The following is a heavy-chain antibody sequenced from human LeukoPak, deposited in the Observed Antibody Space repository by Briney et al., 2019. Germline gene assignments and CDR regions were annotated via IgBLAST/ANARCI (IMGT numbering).Heavy chain of an antibody. J-gene: IGHJ4*02. D-gene: IGHD6-19*01. Sequence: NPSETLSLTCTFSGDSFSSYYWTWLRQPPGMGLEWIGHIVYSGTTNYNPSLKSRVTMLIDTSKNQFSLKLNSVTAADTAVYYCARVIVVAGSVWGQGTLVTVSS. CDR2: IVYSGTT. CDR1: GDSFSSYY. V-gene: IGHV4-59*08. CDR3: ARVIVVAGSV.